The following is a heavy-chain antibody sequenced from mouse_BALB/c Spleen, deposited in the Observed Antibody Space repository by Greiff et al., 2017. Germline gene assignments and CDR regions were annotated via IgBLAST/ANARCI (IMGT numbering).Heavy chain of an antibody. Sequence: EVHLVESGGGLVKPGGSLKLSCAASGFTFSSYAMSWVRQSPEKRLEWVAEISSGGSYTYYPDTVTGRFTISRDNAKNTLYLEMSSLRSEDTAMYYCARRGFITTVVAPNYYAMDYWGQGTSVTVSS. J-gene: IGHJ4*01. CDR2: ISSGGSYT. V-gene: IGHV5-9-4*01. CDR1: GFTFSSYA. D-gene: IGHD1-1*01. CDR3: ARRGFITTVVAPNYYAMDY.